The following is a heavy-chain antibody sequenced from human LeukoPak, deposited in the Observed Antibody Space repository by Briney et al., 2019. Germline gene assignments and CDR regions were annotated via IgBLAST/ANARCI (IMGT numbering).Heavy chain of an antibody. CDR3: AREGNYYGSGSYDY. CDR1: GFTFGDCA. CDR2: IRSKAYGGTT. Sequence: GGSLRLSCTASGFTFGDCAMSWFRQAPGKGLEWVGFIRSKAYGGTTEYAASVKGRFTISRDDSKSIAYLQMNSLKTEDTAVYSCAREGNYYGSGSYDYWGQGTLVTVSS. J-gene: IGHJ4*02. V-gene: IGHV3-49*03. D-gene: IGHD3-10*01.